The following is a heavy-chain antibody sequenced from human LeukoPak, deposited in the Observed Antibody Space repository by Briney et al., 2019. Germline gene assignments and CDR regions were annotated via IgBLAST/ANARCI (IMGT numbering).Heavy chain of an antibody. J-gene: IGHJ4*02. CDR1: GFTFSSYE. CDR2: ISYDGSNE. Sequence: GGSLRLSCAASGFTFSSYEMNWVRQAPGKGLEWVAVISYDGSNEYYADSVKGRFTISRDNSKNTLYLQMNSLSVEDTAVYYCARVGYYASGPFSYFDYWGQGTLVTVSS. D-gene: IGHD3-10*01. CDR3: ARVGYYASGPFSYFDY. V-gene: IGHV3-30-3*01.